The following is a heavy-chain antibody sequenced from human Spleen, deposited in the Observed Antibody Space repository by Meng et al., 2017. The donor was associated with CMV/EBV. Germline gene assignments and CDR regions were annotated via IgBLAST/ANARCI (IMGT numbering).Heavy chain of an antibody. Sequence: SGLTFSSYGMHWVRQAPGKGLEWVAFIRYDGSNKYYADSVKGRFTISRDNSKNTLYLQMNSLRAEDTAVYYCAKLDDFWSGYYSAPWGQGTLVTVSS. CDR2: IRYDGSNK. CDR1: GLTFSSYG. V-gene: IGHV3-30*02. D-gene: IGHD3-3*01. J-gene: IGHJ5*02. CDR3: AKLDDFWSGYYSAP.